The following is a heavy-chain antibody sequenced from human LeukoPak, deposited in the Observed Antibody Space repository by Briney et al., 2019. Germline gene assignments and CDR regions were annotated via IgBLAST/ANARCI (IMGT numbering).Heavy chain of an antibody. D-gene: IGHD3-3*01. Sequence: GGSLRLSCEASGFTFTTYSMTWVRQAPGKGLEWVANIKQDGSEKYYVDSVKGRFTISRDNAENSLYLQMNSLRAEDTAVYYCARESGYYTPYHNFDYWGQGTLVTVSS. V-gene: IGHV3-7*01. CDR1: GFTFTTYS. CDR3: ARESGYYTPYHNFDY. CDR2: IKQDGSEK. J-gene: IGHJ4*02.